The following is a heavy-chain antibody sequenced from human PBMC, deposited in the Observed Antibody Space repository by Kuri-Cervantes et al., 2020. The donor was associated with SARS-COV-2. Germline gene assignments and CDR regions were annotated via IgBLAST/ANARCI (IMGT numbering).Heavy chain of an antibody. CDR3: VRVGAYSGYDFDS. CDR1: GFIFSRYR. D-gene: IGHD5-12*01. J-gene: IGHJ4*02. Sequence: GGSLRLSCAASGFIFSRYRMNWVRQAPGKGLEWVSYISSSSSTIYYIDSVKDRFTISRDNAKNSLYLQMNSLRAEDTAVYYCVRVGAYSGYDFDSWGQGTLVTVSS. V-gene: IGHV3-48*01. CDR2: ISSSSSTI.